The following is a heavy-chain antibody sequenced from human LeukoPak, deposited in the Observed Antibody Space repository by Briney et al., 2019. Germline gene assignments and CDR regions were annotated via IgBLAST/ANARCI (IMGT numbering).Heavy chain of an antibody. D-gene: IGHD4-23*01. CDR2: IYYSGST. J-gene: IGHJ4*02. V-gene: IGHV4-39*01. Sequence: PSETLSLTCTVSGGSISSSSYYWGWIRQPPGKGLEWIGSIYYSGSTYYNPSLKSRVTISVDTSKNQFSLKLSSMTAADTAVYYCARRGRWQGSPDYWGQGTLVTVSS. CDR1: GGSISSSSYY. CDR3: ARRGRWQGSPDY.